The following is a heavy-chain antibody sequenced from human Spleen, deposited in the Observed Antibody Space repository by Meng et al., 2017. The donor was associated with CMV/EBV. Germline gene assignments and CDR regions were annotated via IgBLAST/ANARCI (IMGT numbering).Heavy chain of an antibody. V-gene: IGHV3-53*01. Sequence: GGSLRLSCAASGFTVSSNYMNWVRQAPGKGLEWVSVIFSGGSTYYADSVKGRFTISTDNSKNTLYLQMNSLGVEDTAVYYCARGGYCSGTSCLLDYWGQGTLVTVSS. CDR3: ARGGYCSGTSCLLDY. D-gene: IGHD2-2*01. J-gene: IGHJ4*02. CDR1: GFTVSSNY. CDR2: IFSGGST.